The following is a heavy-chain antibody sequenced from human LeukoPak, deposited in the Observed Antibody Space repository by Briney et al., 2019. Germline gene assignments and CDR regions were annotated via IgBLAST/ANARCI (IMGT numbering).Heavy chain of an antibody. CDR1: GGSISNYH. CDR2: IYSSGST. V-gene: IGHV4-59*08. J-gene: IGHJ3*02. CDR3: ARDDSSGYYAFDI. Sequence: PSETLSLTCTVSGGSISNYHWSWIRQPPGKGLECIGYIYSSGSTNYNPSLKSRVIISVDTSKNQFSLKLSSVTAADTAVYYCARDDSSGYYAFDIWGQGTMVTVSS. D-gene: IGHD3-22*01.